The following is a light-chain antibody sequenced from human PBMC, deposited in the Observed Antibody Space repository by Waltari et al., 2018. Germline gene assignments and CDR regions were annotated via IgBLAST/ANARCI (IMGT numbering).Light chain of an antibody. CDR1: SNDVGGYNY. Sequence: QSALTQPASVSGSPGQSITISCTGTSNDVGGYNYVSCYQQHPGKAPKLMIYDVSNRPSGVSNRFSGSKSGNTASLTISGLQAEDEGNYYCSSYTSSTLVVFGGGTNLTVL. CDR2: DVS. V-gene: IGLV2-14*03. CDR3: SSYTSSTLVV. J-gene: IGLJ2*01.